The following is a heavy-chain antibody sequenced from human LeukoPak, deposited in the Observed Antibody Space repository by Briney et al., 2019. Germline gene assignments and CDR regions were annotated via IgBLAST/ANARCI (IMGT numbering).Heavy chain of an antibody. Sequence: SQTLSLTCAISGDSVSSNSAAWNWIRQSPSRGLEWLGRTYYRSKWYNDYAVSVKSRITINPDTTKNQFSLKLSSVTAADTAVYHCASRTSGTHYFEYWGQGTLVTVSS. V-gene: IGHV6-1*01. D-gene: IGHD1-26*01. J-gene: IGHJ4*02. CDR1: GDSVSSNSAA. CDR2: TYYRSKWYN. CDR3: ASRTSGTHYFEY.